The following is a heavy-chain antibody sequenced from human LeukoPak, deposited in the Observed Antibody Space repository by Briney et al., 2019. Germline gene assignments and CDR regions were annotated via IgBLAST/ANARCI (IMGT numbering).Heavy chain of an antibody. Sequence: GGSLRLSCAASGFTSSSYSMNWVRQAPGKGLEWVSYISSSSSTIYYADSVKGRFTISRDNAKNSLYLQMNSLRAEDTAVYYCARDRGYYYGSGSYNYWGQGTLVTVSS. J-gene: IGHJ4*02. CDR3: ARDRGYYYGSGSYNY. CDR2: ISSSSSTI. CDR1: GFTSSSYS. V-gene: IGHV3-48*01. D-gene: IGHD3-10*01.